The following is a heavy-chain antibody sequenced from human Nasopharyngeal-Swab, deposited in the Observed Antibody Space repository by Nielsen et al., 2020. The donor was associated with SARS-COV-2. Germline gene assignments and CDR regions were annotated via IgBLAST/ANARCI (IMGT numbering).Heavy chain of an antibody. CDR3: ARETRDY. Sequence: WIRQPPGKGLEWISYISGKSTYTRYADSVKGRFTISRDNVKKSLYLQMNSLRAEDTAVYYCARETRDYWGQGTLVTVSS. D-gene: IGHD1-14*01. CDR2: ISGKSTYT. J-gene: IGHJ4*02. V-gene: IGHV3-11*06.